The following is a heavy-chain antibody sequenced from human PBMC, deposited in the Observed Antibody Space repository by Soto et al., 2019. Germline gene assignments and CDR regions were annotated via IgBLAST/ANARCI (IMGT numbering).Heavy chain of an antibody. J-gene: IGHJ6*02. CDR3: ARGGYYDFWSRMDV. Sequence: QVQLVQSGAEVKKPGASVKVSCKASGYTFTSYDINWVRQATGQGLEWMGWLNPNSGNTGYAQKFQGRVTMTRNTSISTAYMELSSLRSEDTAVHYCARGGYYDFWSRMDVWGQGTTVTVSS. V-gene: IGHV1-8*01. CDR2: LNPNSGNT. D-gene: IGHD3-3*01. CDR1: GYTFTSYD.